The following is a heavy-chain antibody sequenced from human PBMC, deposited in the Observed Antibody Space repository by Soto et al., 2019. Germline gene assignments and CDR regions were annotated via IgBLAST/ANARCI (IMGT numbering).Heavy chain of an antibody. J-gene: IGHJ4*02. Sequence: LRLSCTASGFIFSSYAMSWVRQAPGKGLEWVSAISASGDNAYYADSVKGRFTISRDRSKSLYLQMKSLRAEDTAIYYCAKFFVAGTRGYFDSWGQGTLVTVSS. CDR3: AKFFVAGTRGYFDS. CDR2: ISASGDNA. V-gene: IGHV3-23*01. D-gene: IGHD6-19*01. CDR1: GFIFSSYA.